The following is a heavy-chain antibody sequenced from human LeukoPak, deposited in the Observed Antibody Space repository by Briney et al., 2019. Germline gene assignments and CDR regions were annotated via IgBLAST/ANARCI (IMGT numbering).Heavy chain of an antibody. D-gene: IGHD6-19*01. CDR3: ARQRGYSSGRGVDY. CDR2: IDWDDDK. V-gene: IGHV2-70*13. CDR1: GFSLSTTGMC. Sequence: ESGPALVKPTQTLTLTCTFSGFSLSTTGMCVTWIRQPPGKALEWLALIDWDDDKFYSPSLGTRLTISKDTSRNQVVLAMTNVDPVDTATYYCARQRGYSSGRGVDYWGQGTLVTVSS. J-gene: IGHJ4*02.